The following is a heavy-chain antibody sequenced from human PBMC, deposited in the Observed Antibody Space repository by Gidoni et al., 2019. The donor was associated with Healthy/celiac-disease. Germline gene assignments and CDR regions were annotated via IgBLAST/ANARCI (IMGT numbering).Heavy chain of an antibody. Sequence: EVQLVESGGGLIQPGGSLRLSCAASGFTVSSNYMSWVRQAPGKGLEWVSVIYSGGSTYYADSVKCRFTISRDNSKNTLYLQMNSLRAEYTAVYYWARVGYYGSSSYWYFDLWGRGTLVTVSS. D-gene: IGHD3-10*01. CDR2: IYSGGST. CDR1: GFTVSSNY. J-gene: IGHJ2*01. V-gene: IGHV3-53*01. CDR3: ARVGYYGSSSYWYFDL.